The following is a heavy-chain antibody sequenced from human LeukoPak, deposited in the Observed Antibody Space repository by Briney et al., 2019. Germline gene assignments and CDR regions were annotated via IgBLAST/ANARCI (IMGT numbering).Heavy chain of an antibody. J-gene: IGHJ4*02. CDR2: IYYSGST. D-gene: IGHD3-9*01. Sequence: PSETLSLTCTVSGGSISSYYWSWIRQPPGKGLEWIGYIYYSGSTNYNPSLKSRVTISGDTSKNQFSLKVRSVTAADTAVYYCARLPLDYDILTGYYDYFDYWGQGTLVTVSS. CDR3: ARLPLDYDILTGYYDYFDY. CDR1: GGSISSYY. V-gene: IGHV4-59*08.